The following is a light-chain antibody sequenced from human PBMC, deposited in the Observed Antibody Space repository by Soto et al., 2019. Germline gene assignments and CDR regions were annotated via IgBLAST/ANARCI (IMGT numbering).Light chain of an antibody. CDR2: GAS. CDR1: QSVSSSY. V-gene: IGKV3-20*01. J-gene: IGKJ1*01. Sequence: EIVLTQPPGTLSLSPGERATLSCRSSQSVSSSYLAWYQQKPGQAPRLLIYGASSRATGIPDGFSGSGSGTDFTLTISRLEPEDFAVYYCQQYGSSPWTFGQGTKVDIK. CDR3: QQYGSSPWT.